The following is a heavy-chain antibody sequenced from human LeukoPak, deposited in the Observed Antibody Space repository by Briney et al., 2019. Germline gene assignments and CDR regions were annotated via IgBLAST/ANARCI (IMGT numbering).Heavy chain of an antibody. V-gene: IGHV4-4*07. D-gene: IGHD2-2*01. CDR2: IYTSGST. Sequence: PSETLSLTCSVSGGSVGSYYGSWIRQPAGKGLEWIGRIYTSGSTNYNPSLRSRATISVDKSKSQFSLKLTSVTAADTAVYYCARDLSYCSSTRCYAPYYFDYWGQGTLVTVSS. CDR3: ARDLSYCSSTRCYAPYYFDY. CDR1: GGSVGSYY. J-gene: IGHJ4*02.